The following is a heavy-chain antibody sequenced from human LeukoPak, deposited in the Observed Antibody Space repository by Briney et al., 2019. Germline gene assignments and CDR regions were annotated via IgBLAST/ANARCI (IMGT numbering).Heavy chain of an antibody. CDR1: VGSISNYY. J-gene: IGHJ6*03. V-gene: IGHV4-4*07. Sequence: SETLSLTCTVSVGSISNYYWSWIRQPAGKGLEWIGRIYTSGNTNYNPSLKSRVTMSVDTSKNQFSLKLTSVTAADTAVYYCARLVRATRGEYDILTGSGDYYYYMDVWGKGTTVTISS. CDR2: IYTSGNT. CDR3: ARLVRATRGEYDILTGSGDYYYYMDV. D-gene: IGHD3-9*01.